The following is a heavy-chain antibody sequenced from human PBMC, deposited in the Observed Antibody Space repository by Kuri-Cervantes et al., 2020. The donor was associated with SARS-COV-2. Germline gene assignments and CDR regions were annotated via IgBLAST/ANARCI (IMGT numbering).Heavy chain of an antibody. Sequence: GGSLRLSCAASGFTFSSDGMHWVRQAPGKGLEWVAFIRYDGSNKYYADSVKGRFTISRDNSKNTLYLQMNSLRAEDTAVYYCAKLAGTDGYYYYYMDVWGKGTTVTVSS. J-gene: IGHJ6*03. CDR3: AKLAGTDGYYYYYMDV. CDR2: IRYDGSNK. CDR1: GFTFSSDG. V-gene: IGHV3-30*02. D-gene: IGHD1-1*01.